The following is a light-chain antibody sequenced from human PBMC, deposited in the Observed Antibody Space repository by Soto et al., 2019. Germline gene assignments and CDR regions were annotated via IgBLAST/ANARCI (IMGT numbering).Light chain of an antibody. Sequence: ETLLTQSPATLSLSPGERATLSCRARQSVNNFLTWYQQNPSQDPRLLIFDASYRATGVPSRFSGSGSGTDLTLTIRSLEPEDFAVYYCQKRGDWPATFGPGTKGEIK. CDR2: DAS. J-gene: IGKJ3*01. CDR1: QSVNNF. V-gene: IGKV3-11*01. CDR3: QKRGDWPAT.